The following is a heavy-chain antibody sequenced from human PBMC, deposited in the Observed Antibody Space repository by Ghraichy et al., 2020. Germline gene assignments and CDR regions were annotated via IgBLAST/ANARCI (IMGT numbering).Heavy chain of an antibody. CDR2: ISYDGSNK. J-gene: IGHJ3*02. CDR1: GFTFSSYA. CDR3: ARDWRAGEPDSSSWADAFDI. D-gene: IGHD6-13*01. V-gene: IGHV3-30-3*01. Sequence: GGSLRLSCAASGFTFSSYAMHWVRQAPGKGLEWVAVISYDGSNKYYADSVKGRFTISRDNSKNTLYLQMNSLRAEDTAVYYCARDWRAGEPDSSSWADAFDIWGQGTMVTVSS.